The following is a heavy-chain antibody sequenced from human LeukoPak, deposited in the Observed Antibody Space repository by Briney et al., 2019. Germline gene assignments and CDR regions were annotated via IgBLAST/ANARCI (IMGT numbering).Heavy chain of an antibody. D-gene: IGHD2-2*01. V-gene: IGHV3-21*01. CDR2: ISSSSSYI. CDR3: ARADCSSTSCYADFDY. CDR1: GFTFSSYS. Sequence: SGGSLRLSCSASGFTFSSYSMNWVRQAPGKGLEWVSSISSSSSYIYYADSVKGRFTISRDNAKNSLYLQMNSLRAEDTAVYYCARADCSSTSCYADFDYWGQGTLVTVSS. J-gene: IGHJ4*02.